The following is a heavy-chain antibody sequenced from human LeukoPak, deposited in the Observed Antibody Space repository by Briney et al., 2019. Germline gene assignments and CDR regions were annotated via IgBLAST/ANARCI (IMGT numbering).Heavy chain of an antibody. V-gene: IGHV3-33*01. CDR3: ARNSGGRRYYFTE. CDR2: IYTDGSTK. J-gene: IGHJ4*02. D-gene: IGHD3-10*01. CDR1: GFIFSSSG. Sequence: GGSLRLSCAASGFIFSSSGMHWVRQAPGKGLEWVTVIYTDGSTKYYADSVKGRFTISRDNSQNTLYLQMNSLRAEDTAVYYCARNSGGRRYYFTEWGQGTLVTVSS.